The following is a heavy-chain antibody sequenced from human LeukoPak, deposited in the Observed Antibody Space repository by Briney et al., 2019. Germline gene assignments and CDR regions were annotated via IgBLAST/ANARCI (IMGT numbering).Heavy chain of an antibody. CDR3: ARGRLQLLWFGEFNHKGAFDI. J-gene: IGHJ3*02. CDR1: VGSFSHYY. D-gene: IGHD3-10*01. V-gene: IGHV4-34*01. Sequence: SETLSLTCAVYVGSFSHYYWSWIRQPPGKGLEWIGEINHSGITNYNPSLKSRVTISVDTSKDQFSLKLNSVTAADTAVYYCARGRLQLLWFGEFNHKGAFDIWGQGTMVTVSS. CDR2: INHSGIT.